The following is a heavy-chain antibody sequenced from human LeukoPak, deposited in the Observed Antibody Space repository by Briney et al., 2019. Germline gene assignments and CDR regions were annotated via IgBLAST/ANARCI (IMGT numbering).Heavy chain of an antibody. V-gene: IGHV4-59*01. Sequence: SETLSLTCTVSGGSISTYYWSWIRQPPGKGLEWIGYIYYSGSTNYNPSLKSRVTISVDTSKNQFSLKLSSVTAADTAVYYCARNMNTVTLTFDSWGQGTLVTVSS. CDR2: IYYSGST. CDR3: ARNMNTVTLTFDS. J-gene: IGHJ4*02. CDR1: GGSISTYY. D-gene: IGHD4-17*01.